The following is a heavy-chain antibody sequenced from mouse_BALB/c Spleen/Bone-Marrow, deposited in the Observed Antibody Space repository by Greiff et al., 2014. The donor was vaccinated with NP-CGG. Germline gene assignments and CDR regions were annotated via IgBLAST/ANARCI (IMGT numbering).Heavy chain of an antibody. J-gene: IGHJ4*01. V-gene: IGHV3-1*02. CDR1: GYSITSGYS. Sequence: DVMLVESGPDLVKPSQSLSLTCTVTGYSITSGYSWHWIRQFPGNKLEWMGYIHYSGSTNYNPSLKSRIAITRDTSKNKFFLQLNSVTTEDTATYYCARDQGYYAMDYWGQGTSFTVSS. CDR3: ARDQGYYAMDY. CDR2: IHYSGST.